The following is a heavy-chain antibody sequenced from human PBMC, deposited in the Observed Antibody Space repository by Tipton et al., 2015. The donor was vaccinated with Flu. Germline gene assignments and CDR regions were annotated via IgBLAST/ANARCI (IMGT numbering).Heavy chain of an antibody. V-gene: IGHV4-38-2*01. J-gene: IGHJ4*02. CDR2: IFHSGDT. Sequence: TLSLTCDVSGYFISSGYYWGWIRQPPGKELEWIGSIFHSGDTLYNPSLKRRVTVSVDTLKNQFSLKVTSVTAADTALYYCTRHANYGSGSPYYFDHWGQGSLVTVSS. CDR3: TRHANYGSGSPYYFDH. D-gene: IGHD3-10*01. CDR1: GYFISSGYY.